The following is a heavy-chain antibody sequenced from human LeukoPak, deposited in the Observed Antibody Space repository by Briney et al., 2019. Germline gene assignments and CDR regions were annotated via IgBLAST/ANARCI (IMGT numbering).Heavy chain of an antibody. Sequence: PGGSLRLSCAASGFTFSSNYMSWVRQAPGKGLEWVSVIYSGGSTYYADSVKGRFTISRDNSKNTLYLQMNSLRAEDTAVYYCAREVNDYGDYALYYYYYMDVWGKGTTVTVSS. J-gene: IGHJ6*03. D-gene: IGHD4-17*01. CDR2: IYSGGST. CDR1: GFTFSSNY. V-gene: IGHV3-66*01. CDR3: AREVNDYGDYALYYYYYMDV.